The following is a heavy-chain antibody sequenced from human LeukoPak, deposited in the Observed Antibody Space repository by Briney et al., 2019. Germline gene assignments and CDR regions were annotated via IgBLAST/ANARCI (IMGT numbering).Heavy chain of an antibody. Sequence: GGSLRLSCAASGFTFSSYAMSWVRQAPGKGLEWVSAISGSGGSTYYADSVKGRFTIPRDNSKNTLYLQMNSLRAEDTAVYYCAKGGQYYDYVWGSPPTHYWGQGSLVTVSS. D-gene: IGHD3-16*01. J-gene: IGHJ4*02. CDR3: AKGGQYYDYVWGSPPTHY. V-gene: IGHV3-23*01. CDR1: GFTFSSYA. CDR2: ISGSGGST.